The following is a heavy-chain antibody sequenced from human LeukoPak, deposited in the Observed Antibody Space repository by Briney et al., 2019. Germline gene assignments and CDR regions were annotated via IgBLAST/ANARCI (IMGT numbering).Heavy chain of an antibody. J-gene: IGHJ6*02. V-gene: IGHV3-74*01. CDR3: AREFVRSSWPYYYYGMDV. CDR2: INSDGSST. CDR1: GFTLSSYW. Sequence: GGSLRLSCAGSGFTLSSYWMHWVRQAPGKGLVWVSRINSDGSSTSYADSVKGRFTISRDNAKNTLYLQMNSLRAEDTAVYHCAREFVRSSWPYYYYGMDVWGQGTTVTVSS. D-gene: IGHD6-13*01.